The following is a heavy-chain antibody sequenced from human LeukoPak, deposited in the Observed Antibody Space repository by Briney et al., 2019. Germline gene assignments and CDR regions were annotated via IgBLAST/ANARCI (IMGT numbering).Heavy chain of an antibody. Sequence: GASVKVSCKASGGTFSSYAISWVRQAPGQGLEWMGGIIPIFGTANYAQKFQGRVTITADKSTSTAYMELSSLRSEDTAVYYCARAQVRGVIIYNWFDPWGQGTLVTVSS. D-gene: IGHD3-10*01. V-gene: IGHV1-69*06. CDR2: IIPIFGTA. J-gene: IGHJ5*02. CDR3: ARAQVRGVIIYNWFDP. CDR1: GGTFSSYA.